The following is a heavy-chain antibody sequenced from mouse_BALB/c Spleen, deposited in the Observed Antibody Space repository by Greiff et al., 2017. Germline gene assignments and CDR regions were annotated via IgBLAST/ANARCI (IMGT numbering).Heavy chain of an antibody. CDR1: GFTFSDFY. CDR2: SRNKANDYTT. CDR3: ARDAGSYDVRAWFAY. D-gene: IGHD2-12*01. Sequence: EVKLMESGGGLVQPGGSLRLSCATSGFTFSDFYMEWVRQPPGKRLEWIAASRNKANDYTTEYSASVKGRFIVSRDTSQSILYLQMNALRAEDTAIYYCARDAGSYDVRAWFAYWGQGTLVTVSA. J-gene: IGHJ3*01. V-gene: IGHV7-1*02.